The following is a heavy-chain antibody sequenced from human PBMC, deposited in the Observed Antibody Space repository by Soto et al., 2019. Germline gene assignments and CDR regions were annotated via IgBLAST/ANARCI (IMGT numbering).Heavy chain of an antibody. Sequence: GGSLRLSCSASGFTFSSYAMHWVRQAPGKVLEYVSAISSNGGSTYYADSVMGRFTISRDNSKNTLYLQMSSLRAEDTAVYYCVKAPLTGYYSFDYWGQGTLVTVSS. CDR3: VKAPLTGYYSFDY. D-gene: IGHD3-9*01. V-gene: IGHV3-64D*08. J-gene: IGHJ4*02. CDR2: ISSNGGST. CDR1: GFTFSSYA.